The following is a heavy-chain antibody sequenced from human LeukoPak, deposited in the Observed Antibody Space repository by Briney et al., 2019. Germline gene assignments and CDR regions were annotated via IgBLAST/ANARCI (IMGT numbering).Heavy chain of an antibody. V-gene: IGHV3-21*01. Sequence: GGSLSLSCSASGFPFSSYTMNWVRQAPGKGLEGVSSISRNGYYIYYADSLRGRFTISRDNAKNSLYLQVNSLRAEDTAVYYCAREAGYYHSSNRDAFDIWGQGTMVTVSS. J-gene: IGHJ3*02. CDR3: AREAGYYHSSNRDAFDI. D-gene: IGHD3-22*01. CDR1: GFPFSSYT. CDR2: ISRNGYYI.